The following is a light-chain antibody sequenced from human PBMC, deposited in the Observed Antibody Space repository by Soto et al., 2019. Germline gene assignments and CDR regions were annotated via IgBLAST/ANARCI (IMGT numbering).Light chain of an antibody. J-gene: IGKJ5*01. Sequence: EIVLTQSPDTLSVSPGERATLSCWASHSVTTHLAWFQQRPGQPPRLLIYDASTRAPGTPARFSGRGSGADFTLTISSLAPEDFAVYYCQQRSDSITFGQGTRLEIK. CDR2: DAS. V-gene: IGKV3-11*01. CDR3: QQRSDSIT. CDR1: HSVTTH.